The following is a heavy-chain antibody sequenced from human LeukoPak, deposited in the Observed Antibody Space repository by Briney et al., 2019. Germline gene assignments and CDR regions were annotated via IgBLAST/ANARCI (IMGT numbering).Heavy chain of an antibody. CDR2: ISSSSSTI. Sequence: GGSLRLSCAASGFTFSSYSMNWVRQAPGKGLEWVSDISSSSSTIYYADSVKGRFTISRDNAKNSLHLEMNSLRAEDTAVYYCARTYYDFWSGYYSHEGNPFDYWGQGTLVTVSS. J-gene: IGHJ4*02. CDR3: ARTYYDFWSGYYSHEGNPFDY. D-gene: IGHD3-3*01. CDR1: GFTFSSYS. V-gene: IGHV3-48*01.